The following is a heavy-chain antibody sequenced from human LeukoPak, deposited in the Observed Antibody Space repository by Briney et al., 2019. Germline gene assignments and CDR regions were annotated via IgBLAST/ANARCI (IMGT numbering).Heavy chain of an antibody. CDR1: GGSISSSSYY. D-gene: IGHD5-12*01. Sequence: LETLSLTCTVSGGSISSSSYYWDWIRQPPGKGLEWIGRVYYSGSTYYSPSLKSRVTISVDTSKNQFSLRLSSVTAADTAVFYCARHPGYSAYDHGEYYFDYWGQGTLVTVSS. CDR3: ARHPGYSAYDHGEYYFDY. J-gene: IGHJ4*02. CDR2: VYYSGST. V-gene: IGHV4-39*01.